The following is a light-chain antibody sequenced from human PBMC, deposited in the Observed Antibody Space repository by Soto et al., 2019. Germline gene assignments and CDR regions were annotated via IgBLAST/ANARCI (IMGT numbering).Light chain of an antibody. CDR1: QGISSY. CDR3: QQYYSYLAT. CDR2: AAS. Sequence: AIRMTQSPSSLPASTGDRVTITCRASQGISSYLAWYQQKPGKAPKLLIYAASTLQSGVPSRFSGSGSGTDFTLTISCLQSEDFATYYCQQYYSYLATFGGGTKVEIK. V-gene: IGKV1-8*01. J-gene: IGKJ4*01.